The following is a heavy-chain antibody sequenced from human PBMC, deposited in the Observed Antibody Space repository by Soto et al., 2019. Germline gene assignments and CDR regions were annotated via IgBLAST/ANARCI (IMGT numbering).Heavy chain of an antibody. CDR2: IYYRGST. D-gene: IGHD2-15*01. Sequence: QVQLQESGPGLVKPSQTLSLTCTVSGGSISSGGYYWSWIRQHPGKGLEWIGYIYYRGSTYYNPSLKSRVTISVDTSKNQFSLKLSSVTAADTAVYYCARVALVVAAKDGIDVWYFDLWGRGTLVTVSS. V-gene: IGHV4-31*03. CDR1: GGSISSGGYY. J-gene: IGHJ2*01. CDR3: ARVALVVAAKDGIDVWYFDL.